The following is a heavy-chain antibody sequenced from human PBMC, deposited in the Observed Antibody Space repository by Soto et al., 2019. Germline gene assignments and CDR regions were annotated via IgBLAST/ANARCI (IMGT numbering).Heavy chain of an antibody. J-gene: IGHJ4*02. Sequence: GGSLRLSCAASGFSFSSHSMKWVRQAPGKGLEWVANIKQDGSERHYVDSVKGRFTISRDNAKNSLYLQMNSLRVEDTAVYYCANRHFNWGQGTLVTVSS. CDR2: IKQDGSER. V-gene: IGHV3-7*01. CDR1: GFSFSSHS. CDR3: ANRHFN.